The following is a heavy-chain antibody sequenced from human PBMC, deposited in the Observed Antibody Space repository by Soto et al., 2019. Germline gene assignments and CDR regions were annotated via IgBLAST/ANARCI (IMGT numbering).Heavy chain of an antibody. CDR3: ATPQKGYNWNYFDH. Sequence: SETLSLTCAVSGGSISGSYYYWAWLRQSPGKGPEWIGSVFYTGFTSYNPSLESRVSVSVDTSKSQFSLKLSAVTAADAAVYYCATPQKGYNWNYFDHWGQGALVTVSS. CDR1: GGSISGSYYY. V-gene: IGHV4-39*01. D-gene: IGHD1-20*01. J-gene: IGHJ4*02. CDR2: VFYTGFT.